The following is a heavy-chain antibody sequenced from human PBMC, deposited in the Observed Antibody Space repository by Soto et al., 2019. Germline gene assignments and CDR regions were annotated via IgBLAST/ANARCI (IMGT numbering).Heavy chain of an antibody. Sequence: ESGGGVVQPGRSLRLSCAASGFTFSSYGMHWVRQAPGKGLEWVAVISYDGSNKYYADSVKGRFTISRDNSKNTLYLQMNSLRAEDTAVYYCAKDGKGRDGYKIGVLGYWGQGTLVTVSS. CDR1: GFTFSSYG. V-gene: IGHV3-30*18. D-gene: IGHD5-12*01. J-gene: IGHJ4*02. CDR2: ISYDGSNK. CDR3: AKDGKGRDGYKIGVLGY.